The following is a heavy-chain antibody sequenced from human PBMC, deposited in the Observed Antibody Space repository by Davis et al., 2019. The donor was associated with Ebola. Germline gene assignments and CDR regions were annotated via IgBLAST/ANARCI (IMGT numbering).Heavy chain of an antibody. V-gene: IGHV1-18*01. CDR3: ARDKMVLTDNWLDP. CDR1: GYTFTKYG. CDR2: ISAYNGKT. J-gene: IGHJ5*02. D-gene: IGHD4/OR15-4a*01. Sequence: AASVKVSCKASGYTFTKYGISWVRQAPGQGLEWMGWISAYNGKTNYAQRFQGRVTMTTDTSTNTAFMELRSLRSDDTAMYYCARDKMVLTDNWLDPWGQGTLVTVSS.